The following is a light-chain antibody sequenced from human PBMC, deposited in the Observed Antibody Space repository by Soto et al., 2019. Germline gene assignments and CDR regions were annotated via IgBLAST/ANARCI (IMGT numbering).Light chain of an antibody. Sequence: EIVMTQSPATLSASPGERATLSCRASQSVRSNLAWYQQKPGQAPRLLIYGASTRATGIPARFSGSGTGADFTLTISSLEPEDFTVYYCQQRKNWPWTFGQGPRWIS. J-gene: IGKJ1*01. CDR2: GAS. CDR3: QQRKNWPWT. V-gene: IGKV3D-15*01. CDR1: QSVRSN.